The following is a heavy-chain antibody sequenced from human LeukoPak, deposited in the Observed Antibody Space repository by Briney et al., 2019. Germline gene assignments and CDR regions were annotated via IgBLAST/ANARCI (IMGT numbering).Heavy chain of an antibody. V-gene: IGHV1-18*01. CDR3: ARETRVVVVPAAMNNWFDP. Sequence: ASVKVSCKASGYTFTSYGISWVRQAPGQGLEWMGWISAYNGNTNYAQKLQGRVTMTTDTSTSTAYMELRSLRSDDTAVYYCARETRVVVVPAAMNNWFDPWGQGTLVTVSS. J-gene: IGHJ5*02. CDR2: ISAYNGNT. D-gene: IGHD2-2*01. CDR1: GYTFTSYG.